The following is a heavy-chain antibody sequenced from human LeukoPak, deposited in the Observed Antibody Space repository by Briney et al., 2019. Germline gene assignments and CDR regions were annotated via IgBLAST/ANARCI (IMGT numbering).Heavy chain of an antibody. CDR3: ASGARRACSSGWYYFDY. CDR1: GGSISSYY. CDR2: IYYSGST. D-gene: IGHD6-19*01. Sequence: SETLSLTCTVSGGSISSYYWSWIRQPPGKGLEWIGYIYYSGSTNYNPSLKSRVTISVDTSKNQFSLKLSSVTAADTAVYYCASGARRACSSGWYYFDYWGQGTLVTVSS. V-gene: IGHV4-59*01. J-gene: IGHJ4*02.